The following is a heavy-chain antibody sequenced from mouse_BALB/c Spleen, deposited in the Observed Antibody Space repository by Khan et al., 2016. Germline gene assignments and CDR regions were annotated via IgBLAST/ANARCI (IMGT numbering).Heavy chain of an antibody. CDR3: ASHLTGSIAY. J-gene: IGHJ3*01. CDR2: INSDGDYT. Sequence: EVELVESGGDLVKPGGSLSLSCAASGFTFSTYGMSWVRQPPDKRLEWVATINSDGDYTYYPDTVKGRFTISRNKADNTRYLQLSSRQTEDTAIYYCASHLTGSIAYWGQGTLVTVSA. CDR1: GFTFSTYG. D-gene: IGHD4-1*01. V-gene: IGHV5-6*01.